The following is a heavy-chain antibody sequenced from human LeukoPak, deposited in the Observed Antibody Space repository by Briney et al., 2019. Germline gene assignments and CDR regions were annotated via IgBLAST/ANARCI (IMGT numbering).Heavy chain of an antibody. Sequence: GGSLRLSCAASGFPFSGYGMHWVRQAPGKGLEWVAVAYGDGSSQYYADSVKGRFTISRDNSKNTLYLQMNSLRAEDTAVYYCAKDAGEFFDYWGQGTLVTVSS. CDR1: GFPFSGYG. J-gene: IGHJ4*02. CDR2: AYGDGSSQ. V-gene: IGHV3-30*02. D-gene: IGHD3-10*01. CDR3: AKDAGEFFDY.